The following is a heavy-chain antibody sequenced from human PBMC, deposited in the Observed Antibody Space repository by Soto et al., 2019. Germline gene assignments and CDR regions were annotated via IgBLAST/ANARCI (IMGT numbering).Heavy chain of an antibody. J-gene: IGHJ4*02. CDR2: FDPEDGET. CDR1: GYTLTELS. Sequence: ASVKVSCKVSGYTLTELSMHWVRQAPGKGLEWMGGFDPEDGETIYAQKFQGRVTMTEDTSTDTAYMELSSLRSEDTAVYYCATGLQNYYDSSGYYGPKFDYWGQGTLVTVSS. D-gene: IGHD3-22*01. CDR3: ATGLQNYYDSSGYYGPKFDY. V-gene: IGHV1-24*01.